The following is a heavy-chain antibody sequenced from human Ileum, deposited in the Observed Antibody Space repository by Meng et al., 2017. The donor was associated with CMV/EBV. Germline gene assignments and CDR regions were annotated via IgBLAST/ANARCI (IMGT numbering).Heavy chain of an antibody. Sequence: SGAPCSSYAINRARQTTGQVIEWMGEIVPISGITNYAQNFQGRVAITTDESTRTTYMELSSLRSEDTAVYYCAQGGDSSGWYSYFDFWGQGTLVTVSS. CDR3: AQGGDSSGWYSYFDF. CDR1: GAPCSSYA. J-gene: IGHJ4*02. D-gene: IGHD6-19*01. V-gene: IGHV1-69*05. CDR2: IVPISGIT.